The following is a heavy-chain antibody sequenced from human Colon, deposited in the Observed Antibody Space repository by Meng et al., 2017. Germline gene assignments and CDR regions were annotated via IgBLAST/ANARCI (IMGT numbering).Heavy chain of an antibody. D-gene: IGHD3-10*01. Sequence: QLPLLHGGGGLLKPSDSLSLTCAVYCGAFSGYYWSWTRQPPGKGLEWIGEINQSGSTNYNPSLKSRVTISVDTSKNQFSLKLSSVTAADTAVYYCARRVRGVISWFDPWGQGTLVTVSS. CDR2: INQSGST. CDR3: ARRVRGVISWFDP. J-gene: IGHJ5*02. V-gene: IGHV4-34*01. CDR1: CGAFSGYY.